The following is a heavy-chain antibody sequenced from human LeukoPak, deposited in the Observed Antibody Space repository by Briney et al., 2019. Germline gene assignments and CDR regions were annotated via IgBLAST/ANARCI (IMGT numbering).Heavy chain of an antibody. V-gene: IGHV1-69*01. J-gene: IGHJ5*02. CDR3: ARVSVIEYCSSTSCHIERGWFDP. D-gene: IGHD2-2*02. Sequence: SVKVSCKASGGTFSSYAISWVRQAPGRGLEWMGGIIPIFGTANYAQKFQGRVTITADESTSTAYMELSSLRSEDTAVYYCARVSVIEYCSSTSCHIERGWFDPWGQGTLVTVSS. CDR2: IIPIFGTA. CDR1: GGTFSSYA.